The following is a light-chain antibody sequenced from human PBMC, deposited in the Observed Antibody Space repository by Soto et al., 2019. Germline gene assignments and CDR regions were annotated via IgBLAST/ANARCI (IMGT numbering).Light chain of an antibody. CDR1: QSVSSSY. CDR2: DAS. J-gene: IGKJ2*01. V-gene: IGKV3-20*01. Sequence: EIVLTQSPGTLSLSPGERATLSCRASQSVSSSYLAWYQQKPGQAPRLLIYDASSRATGIPDRFSGSGSGTDFNLTISRLEPEDFAVYYCQQYGSAPYTFGQWTKLEIK. CDR3: QQYGSAPYT.